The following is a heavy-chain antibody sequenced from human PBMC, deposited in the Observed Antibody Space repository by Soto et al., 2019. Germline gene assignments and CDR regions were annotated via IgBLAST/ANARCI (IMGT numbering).Heavy chain of an antibody. V-gene: IGHV2-5*02. Sequence: QITLKESGPTLVKPTQTLTLTCSFSGFSLSTSGVGVGWIRQPPGKALEWLALIYWDDDKRYSPSLKSRLTITKDTSKNQVVLTMTNMDPLDTAAYYCPHGKNYYDTNWFDPWGQGTLVTVSS. CDR2: IYWDDDK. J-gene: IGHJ5*02. D-gene: IGHD3-22*01. CDR1: GFSLSTSGVG. CDR3: PHGKNYYDTNWFDP.